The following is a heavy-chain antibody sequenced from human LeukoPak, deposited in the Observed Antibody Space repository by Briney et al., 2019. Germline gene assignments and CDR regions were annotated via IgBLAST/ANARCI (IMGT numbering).Heavy chain of an antibody. D-gene: IGHD3-22*01. CDR1: GGTFSRYA. CDR2: IIPIFGTA. V-gene: IGHV1-69*05. Sequence: SVKVSCKASGGTFSRYAISWVRQAPGQGLEWMGGIIPIFGTANYAQKFQGRVTITTDESTSTAYMELSSLRSEDTAVYYCARDAYDSSGYYPYYFDYWGQGTLVTVSS. J-gene: IGHJ4*02. CDR3: ARDAYDSSGYYPYYFDY.